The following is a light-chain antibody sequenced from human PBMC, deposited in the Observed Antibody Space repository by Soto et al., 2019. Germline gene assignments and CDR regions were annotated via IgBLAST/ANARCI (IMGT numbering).Light chain of an antibody. V-gene: IGKV3-20*01. CDR3: QHYGNSVWT. J-gene: IGKJ1*01. CDR1: QSVSSTA. CDR2: GAS. Sequence: EIVLTQSPGTLSLSPGERATLSCRASQSVSSTALAWYQQKPGQAPRLVIYGASSRPTGIPDRIRGSGSGTDFTLTISGLEPEDFAVYFCQHYGNSVWTFGQGTKVEVK.